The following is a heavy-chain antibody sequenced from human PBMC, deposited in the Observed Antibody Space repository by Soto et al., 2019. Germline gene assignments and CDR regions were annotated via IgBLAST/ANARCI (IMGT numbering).Heavy chain of an antibody. D-gene: IGHD6-19*01. CDR2: INPNSGGT. CDR3: ARDRPVMQQWLVQVYYYYYGMDV. CDR1: GYTFTGYY. J-gene: IGHJ6*02. Sequence: ASLKVSCKASGYTFTGYYMHWVRQAPGQGLEWMGWINPNSGGTNYAQKFQGWVTMTRDTSISTAYMELSRLRSDDTAVYYCARDRPVMQQWLVQVYYYYYGMDVWGQGTTVTVSS. V-gene: IGHV1-2*04.